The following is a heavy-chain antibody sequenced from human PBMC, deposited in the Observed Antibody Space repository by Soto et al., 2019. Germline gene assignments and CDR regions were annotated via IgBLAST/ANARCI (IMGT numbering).Heavy chain of an antibody. D-gene: IGHD2-2*01. CDR1: GGTLSSNT. Sequence: GASVKVSCKDSGGTLSSNTISWVRQANRQGLEWMGRIIPILGIANYAQKFQGRVTITADKSTSTAYMELSSLRSEDTAVYYCASTSRHIVVVPAAMAWFDPWGQGTLVTVSS. CDR2: IIPILGIA. CDR3: ASTSRHIVVVPAAMAWFDP. J-gene: IGHJ5*02. V-gene: IGHV1-69*02.